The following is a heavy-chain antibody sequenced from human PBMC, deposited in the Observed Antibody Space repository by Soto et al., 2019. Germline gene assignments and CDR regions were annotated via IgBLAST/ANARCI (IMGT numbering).Heavy chain of an antibody. CDR3: AKVITMIVVGPELYYFDW. D-gene: IGHD3-22*01. V-gene: IGHV3-23*01. CDR2: ISGSGGST. Sequence: GGSLRLSCAASGFTFSSYAMSWVRQAPGKGLEWVSAISGSGGSTYYADSVKGRFTISRDNSKNTLYLQMNSLRAEHTAVYYFAKVITMIVVGPELYYFDWWGEGTLVTVSS. J-gene: IGHJ4*02. CDR1: GFTFSSYA.